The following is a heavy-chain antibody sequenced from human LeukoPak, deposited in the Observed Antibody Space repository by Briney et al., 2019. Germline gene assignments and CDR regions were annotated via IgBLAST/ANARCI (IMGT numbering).Heavy chain of an antibody. CDR3: ASTDDSSGYYYSWFDP. CDR2: ISAYNGNT. V-gene: IGHV1-18*01. D-gene: IGHD3-22*01. J-gene: IGHJ5*02. Sequence: ASVKVSCKASGYTFTSYGISWVRQAPGQGLEWMGWISAYNGNTNYAQKLQGRVTMTTDTSTSTAYMELRSLRSEDTAVYYCASTDDSSGYYYSWFDPWGQGTLVTVSS. CDR1: GYTFTSYG.